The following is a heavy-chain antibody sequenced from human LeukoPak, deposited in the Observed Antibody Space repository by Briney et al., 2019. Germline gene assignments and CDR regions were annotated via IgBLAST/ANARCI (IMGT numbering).Heavy chain of an antibody. J-gene: IGHJ6*03. CDR1: GFTFSNYW. Sequence: GGSLRLSCAASGFTFSNYWMHWVRQAPGKGLVWVSRINSDGSSTSYADSVKGRFTISRDKAKNTLYLQMNSLRAEDTAVYYCARVSSGSYFGYYYYYMDVWGIGTTVTVSS. D-gene: IGHD1-26*01. CDR2: INSDGSST. V-gene: IGHV3-74*01. CDR3: ARVSSGSYFGYYYYYMDV.